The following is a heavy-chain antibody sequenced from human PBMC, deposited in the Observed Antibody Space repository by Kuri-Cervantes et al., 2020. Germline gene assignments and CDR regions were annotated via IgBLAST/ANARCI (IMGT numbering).Heavy chain of an antibody. D-gene: IGHD5-18*01. Sequence: GGSLRLSCAASGFTFSSYGMHWVRQAPGKGLEWVAVIWYDGSNKYYADSVKGRFTISRDNSDNTVYLQMNSLRAEDTAVYYCARLQGYSRASLDYWGQGTLVTVSS. V-gene: IGHV3-33*08. CDR2: IWYDGSNK. CDR3: ARLQGYSRASLDY. CDR1: GFTFSSYG. J-gene: IGHJ4*02.